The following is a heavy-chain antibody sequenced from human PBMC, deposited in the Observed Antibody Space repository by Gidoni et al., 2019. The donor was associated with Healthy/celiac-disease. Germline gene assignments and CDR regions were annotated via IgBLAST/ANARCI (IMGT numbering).Heavy chain of an antibody. D-gene: IGHD3-3*01. CDR3: AGTIFGVDYNWFDP. CDR1: GGSISSSSYY. Sequence: QLQLQESGPGLVKPSETLSLTCTVSGGSISSSSYYWGWIRQPPGKGLEWIGSSYYSGSTYYNPSLKSRVTISVDTSKNQFSLKLSSVTAADTAVYYCAGTIFGVDYNWFDPWGQGTLVTVSS. V-gene: IGHV4-39*01. CDR2: SYYSGST. J-gene: IGHJ5*02.